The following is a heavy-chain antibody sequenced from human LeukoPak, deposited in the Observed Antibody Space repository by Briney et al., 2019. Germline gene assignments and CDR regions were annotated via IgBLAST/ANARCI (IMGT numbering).Heavy chain of an antibody. V-gene: IGHV3-48*04. CDR1: GFTLSSYS. J-gene: IGHJ4*02. D-gene: IGHD5-18*01. CDR3: ARTAVDTAIDY. CDR2: ISSSSSTI. Sequence: PGGSLRLSCAASGFTLSSYSMNWVRQAPGKGLEWVSYISSSSSTIYYADSVKGRFTISRDNAKNSLYLQMNSLRAEDTAVYYCARTAVDTAIDYWGQGTLVTVSS.